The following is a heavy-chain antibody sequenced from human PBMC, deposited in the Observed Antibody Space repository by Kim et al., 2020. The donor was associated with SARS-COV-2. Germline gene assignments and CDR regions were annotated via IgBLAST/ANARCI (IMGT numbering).Heavy chain of an antibody. Sequence: SVKVSCKASGFTFTSSAVQWVRQARGQRLEWIGWIVVGSGNTNYAQKFQERVTITRDMSTSTAYMELSSLRSEDTAVYYCAAIINWNYGSGYFDLWGRGTLVTVSS. CDR2: IVVGSGNT. CDR3: AAIINWNYGSGYFDL. D-gene: IGHD1-7*01. V-gene: IGHV1-58*01. CDR1: GFTFTSSA. J-gene: IGHJ2*01.